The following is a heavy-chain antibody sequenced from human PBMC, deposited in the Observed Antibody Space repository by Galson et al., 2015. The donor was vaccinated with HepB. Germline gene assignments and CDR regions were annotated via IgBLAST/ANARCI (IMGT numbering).Heavy chain of an antibody. J-gene: IGHJ4*02. CDR1: GGSISSTSSS. D-gene: IGHD2/OR15-2a*01. V-gene: IGHV4-39*01. CDR3: ARQTPYDYNSRDYHDVYYFDH. CDR2: LSYSGTT. Sequence: SETLSLTCTVSGGSISSTSSSWGWIRQPPGTGPEWIGSLSYSGTTFYNPSLKSRVTLSVETSKNQFSLQLTSVTAADTAVYYCARQTPYDYNSRDYHDVYYFDHWGQGTQVTVSS.